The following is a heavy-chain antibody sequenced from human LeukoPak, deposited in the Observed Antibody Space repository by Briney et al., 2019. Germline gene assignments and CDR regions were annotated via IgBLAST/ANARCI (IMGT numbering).Heavy chain of an antibody. J-gene: IGHJ4*02. CDR1: GGSISSSSYY. V-gene: IGHV4-39*07. CDR3: ARDPIAAAIDY. CDR2: IYTSGST. D-gene: IGHD6-25*01. Sequence: PSETLSLTCTVSGGSISSSSYYWGWIRQPPGKGLEWIGRIYTSGSTNYNPSLKSRVTMSVDTSKNQFSLKLSSVTAADTAVYYCARDPIAAAIDYWGQGTLVTVSS.